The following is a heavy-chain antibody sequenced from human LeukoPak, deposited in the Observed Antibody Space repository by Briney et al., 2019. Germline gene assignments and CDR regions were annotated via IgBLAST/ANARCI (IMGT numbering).Heavy chain of an antibody. J-gene: IGHJ1*01. CDR3: ARVDSKGPPVGYFQH. CDR2: ISYSGST. V-gene: IGHV4-39*07. CDR1: GGSVSGYY. Sequence: SETLSLTCTVSGGSVSGYYWGCIRQPPGKGLEWIGSISYSGSTYYNPSLRSRVTISLDTSKNQFSLKLSSVTAADTAVYYCARVDSKGPPVGYFQHWGQGTLVTVSS.